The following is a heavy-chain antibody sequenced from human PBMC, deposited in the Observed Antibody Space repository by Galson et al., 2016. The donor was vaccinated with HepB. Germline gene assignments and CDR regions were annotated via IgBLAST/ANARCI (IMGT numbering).Heavy chain of an antibody. CDR1: GGTFNTYA. CDR2: IIPMLGTA. V-gene: IGHV1-69*13. D-gene: IGHD3-9*01. J-gene: IGHJ4*02. Sequence: SVKVSCKASGGTFNTYAISWVRQAPGQGLEWMGGIIPMLGTATYAQKFQGRVTITADESTSTAYMDLSSLRSEDTALYYCARGSEILTVYYAYWGQGTLITVSS. CDR3: ARGSEILTVYYAY.